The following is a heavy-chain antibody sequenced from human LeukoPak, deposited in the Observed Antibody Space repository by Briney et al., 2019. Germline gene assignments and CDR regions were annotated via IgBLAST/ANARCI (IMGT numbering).Heavy chain of an antibody. V-gene: IGHV1-18*04. Sequence: ASVKVSCKASGYTFTGYYMHWVRQAPGQGLEWMGSISAYNGNTNYAQKLQGRVTMTTDTSTSTAYMELRSLRSDDTAVYYCARDSGDYTYYYYGMDVWGQGTTVTVSS. CDR3: ARDSGDYTYYYYGMDV. D-gene: IGHD4-17*01. J-gene: IGHJ6*02. CDR2: ISAYNGNT. CDR1: GYTFTGYY.